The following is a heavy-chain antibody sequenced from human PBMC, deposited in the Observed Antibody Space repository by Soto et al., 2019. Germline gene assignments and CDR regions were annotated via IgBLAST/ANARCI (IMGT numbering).Heavy chain of an antibody. CDR1: GFTFSNAW. V-gene: IGHV3-15*01. CDR2: IKSKTDGGTT. Sequence: EVQLVESGGGLVKPGGYLRLSCAAFGFTFSNAWMSWVRQAPGKGLEWVGRIKSKTDGGTTEYAAPVKGRFTISRHDSKNTLYLQMNSLKTEYTAVYYCTTGIYGDYVKDSWGQGTLVTVSS. J-gene: IGHJ4*02. D-gene: IGHD4-17*01. CDR3: TTGIYGDYVKDS.